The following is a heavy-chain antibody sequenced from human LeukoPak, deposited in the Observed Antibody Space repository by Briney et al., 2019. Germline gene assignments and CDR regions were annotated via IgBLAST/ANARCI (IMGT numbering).Heavy chain of an antibody. CDR2: ISYDGSNK. J-gene: IGHJ4*02. D-gene: IGHD3-10*01. CDR3: AKDQVDYGSGSIYSS. Sequence: HPGGSLRLSCAASGFTFSSYAMHWVRQAPGKGLEWVAVISYDGSNKYYADSVKGRFTISRDNSKNTLYLQMNSLRAEDTAVYYCAKDQVDYGSGSIYSSWGQGTLVTVSS. CDR1: GFTFSSYA. V-gene: IGHV3-30-3*01.